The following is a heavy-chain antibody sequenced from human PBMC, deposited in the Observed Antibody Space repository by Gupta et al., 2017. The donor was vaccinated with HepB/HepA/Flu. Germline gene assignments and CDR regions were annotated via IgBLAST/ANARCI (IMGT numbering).Heavy chain of an antibody. J-gene: IGHJ4*02. D-gene: IGHD3-22*01. Sequence: QVQLQQWGAGLLKPSETLSLTCAVYGGSFSGYYWSWIRQPPGKGLEWIGEINHSGSTNYNPSLKSRVTISVDTSKNQFSLKLSSVTAADTAVYYCARGRARSGYDSSGYLSYWCQGTLVTVSS. CDR2: INHSGST. CDR3: ARGRARSGYDSSGYLSY. V-gene: IGHV4-34*01. CDR1: GGSFSGYY.